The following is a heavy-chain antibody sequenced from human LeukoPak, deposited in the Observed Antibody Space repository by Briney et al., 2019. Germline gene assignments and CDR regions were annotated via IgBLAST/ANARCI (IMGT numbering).Heavy chain of an antibody. CDR1: GLTFSSSW. CDR3: ARDLAYSRLDY. D-gene: IGHD5-18*01. V-gene: IGHV3-7*01. J-gene: IGHJ4*02. Sequence: GGSLRLSCAVSGLTFSSSWMDWVRQALGKGLEWVASINPDGNKKYSADSVKGRFTISRDNAENSLYLQMNSLRVEDTAFYYCARDLAYSRLDYWGQGMLVTVSS. CDR2: INPDGNKK.